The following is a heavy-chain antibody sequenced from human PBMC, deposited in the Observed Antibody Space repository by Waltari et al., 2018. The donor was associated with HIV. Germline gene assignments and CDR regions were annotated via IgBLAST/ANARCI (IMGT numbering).Heavy chain of an antibody. CDR3: ATVSTITTEKYFDY. CDR2: MFHRGTP. Sequence: VRLQESGPSEVKPSETLSLTCRVSGYSISAGYYWGWIRQSPGKGLEWIGTMFHRGTPYYNPSRQSRVSMSIDSSKTQFSLTLTSVTAADTAMYYCATVSTITTEKYFDYWGRGMLVTV. CDR1: GYSISAGYY. V-gene: IGHV4-38-2*01. J-gene: IGHJ4*01. D-gene: IGHD5-12*01.